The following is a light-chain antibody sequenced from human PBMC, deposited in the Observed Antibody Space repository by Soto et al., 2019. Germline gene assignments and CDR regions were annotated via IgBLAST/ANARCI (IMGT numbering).Light chain of an antibody. CDR2: KAS. CDR1: QSISSW. J-gene: IGKJ1*01. Sequence: DIQMTQSPSTLSASIGDRVTITCRASQSISSWLAWYQQKPGKAPKLLIYKASSLEGGVPSRFSGSGSGAEFTLTISSLQPDDFATYYCKQYNSYWTFGQGNKVEIK. V-gene: IGKV1-5*03. CDR3: KQYNSYWT.